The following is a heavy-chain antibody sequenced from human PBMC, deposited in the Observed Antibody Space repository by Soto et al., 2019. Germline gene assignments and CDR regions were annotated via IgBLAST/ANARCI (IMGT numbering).Heavy chain of an antibody. V-gene: IGHV1-69*13. CDR1: GGPFSSYA. D-gene: IGHD2-15*01. CDR3: ARDRSELLISWFDP. J-gene: IGHJ5*02. CDR2: IIPIFGTA. Sequence: SVKVCFKASGGPFSSYAVSWVRQAPGQGLEWMGGIIPIFGTANYAQKFQGRVTITADESTSTAYMELSSLRSEDTAVYYCARDRSELLISWFDPWGQGTMVTVSS.